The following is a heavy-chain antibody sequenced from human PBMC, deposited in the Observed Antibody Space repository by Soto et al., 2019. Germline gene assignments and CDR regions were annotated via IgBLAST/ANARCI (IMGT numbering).Heavy chain of an antibody. Sequence: QVHLVQSGSGSEVKKPGASVKISCKGYGYTFTDHYINWVRQAPGQGLEWMGWINPRNGVTKYEQKIKGRITMTTDTAINTAYMELSRLRFDDKAVYYCARAMSRSLAGIAACDMWDQGTNVTVS. V-gene: IGHV1-2*02. D-gene: IGHD6-19*01. CDR1: GYTFTDHY. CDR3: ARAMSRSLAGIAACDM. CDR2: INPRNGVT. J-gene: IGHJ3*02.